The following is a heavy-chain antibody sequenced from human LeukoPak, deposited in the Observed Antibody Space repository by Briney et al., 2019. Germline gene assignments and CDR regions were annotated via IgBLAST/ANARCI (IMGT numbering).Heavy chain of an antibody. D-gene: IGHD3-10*01. V-gene: IGHV4-39*07. CDR2: IYYSGST. J-gene: IGHJ4*02. CDR3: ARASVGGSGSYYNEEYFDY. Sequence: SETLSLTCTVSGGSISSSSYYWGWIRQPPGKGLEWIGSIYYSGSTYYNPSLKSRVTISVDRSKNQFSLKLSSVTAADTAVYYCARASVGGSGSYYNEEYFDYWGQGTLVTVSS. CDR1: GGSISSSSYY.